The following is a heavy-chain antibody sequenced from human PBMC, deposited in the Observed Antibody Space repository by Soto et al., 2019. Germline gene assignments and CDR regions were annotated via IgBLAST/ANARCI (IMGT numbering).Heavy chain of an antibody. J-gene: IGHJ6*02. V-gene: IGHV3-30-3*01. CDR1: GFTFSSYA. CDR3: ARGVREDPYYYGMDV. Sequence: QVQLVESGGGVVQPGRSLRLSCTASGFTFSSYAMHWVRQAPGKGLEWVALLPYDGSHKYFADSVKGRFTISRDNSQNTLYLQMNSLRDEDTALYYCARGVREDPYYYGMDVWGQGTTVTVSS. CDR2: LPYDGSHK.